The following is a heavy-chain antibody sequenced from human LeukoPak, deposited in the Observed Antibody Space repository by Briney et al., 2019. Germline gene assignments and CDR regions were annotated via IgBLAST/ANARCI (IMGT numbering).Heavy chain of an antibody. D-gene: IGHD1-26*01. CDR2: ISDSGANT. CDR1: GFTFSTYA. V-gene: IGHV3-23*01. CDR3: AKDVRVGGGGMDV. J-gene: IGHJ6*02. Sequence: GGSLRLSRAASGFTFSTYAMTWVRQAPGKGLEWVSLISDSGANTYYADSVKGRFTISRDNSKNTLSLQMNSLRAEDTAVYYCAKDVRVGGGGMDVWAKGPRSPSL.